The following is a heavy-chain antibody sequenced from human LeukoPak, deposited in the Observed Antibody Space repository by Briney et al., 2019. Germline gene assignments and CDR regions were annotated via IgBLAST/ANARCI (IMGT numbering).Heavy chain of an antibody. J-gene: IGHJ6*03. V-gene: IGHV3-20*04. D-gene: IGHD2-21*02. CDR2: INWNGGST. CDR1: GFTFDDYG. Sequence: PGGSLRLSXAASGFTFDDYGMSWVRQAPGKGVEWVSGINWNGGSTGYADSVKGRFTISRDNAKNSLYLQMNSLRAEDTALYYCAREHIVVVTAGYMDVWGKGTTVTVSS. CDR3: AREHIVVVTAGYMDV.